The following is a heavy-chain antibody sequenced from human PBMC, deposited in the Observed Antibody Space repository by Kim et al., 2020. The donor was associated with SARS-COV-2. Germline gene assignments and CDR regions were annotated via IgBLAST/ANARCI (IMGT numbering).Heavy chain of an antibody. CDR3: ARGHGVQDNWVDP. V-gene: IGHV3-21*01. CDR1: EFTFSTYS. Sequence: GGSLRLSCVASEFTFSTYSMNWVRQAPGKGLEWVSCISSTSGYIYYADSVKGRFTISRDNAKNSLYLQMNSLRAEDTAVYYCARGHGVQDNWVDPWGQGT. J-gene: IGHJ5*02. D-gene: IGHD3-10*01. CDR2: ISSTSGYI.